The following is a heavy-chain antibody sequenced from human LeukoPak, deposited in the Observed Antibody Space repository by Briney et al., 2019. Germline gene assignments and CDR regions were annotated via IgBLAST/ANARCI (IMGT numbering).Heavy chain of an antibody. Sequence: PGGSLRLSCAASGFTFSSYSMNWVRQAPGKGLEWVSSISSSSSYIYYADSVKGRFTISRDNAKNSLYLQMNSLRAEDTAVYYCAKGYSSSSPVFDIGGQGTMVSVS. J-gene: IGHJ3*02. CDR2: ISSSSSYI. CDR3: AKGYSSSSPVFDI. CDR1: GFTFSSYS. V-gene: IGHV3-21*01. D-gene: IGHD6-6*01.